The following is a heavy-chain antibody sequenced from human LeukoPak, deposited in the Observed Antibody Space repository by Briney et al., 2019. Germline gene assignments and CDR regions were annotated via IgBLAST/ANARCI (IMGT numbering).Heavy chain of an antibody. D-gene: IGHD5-18*01. CDR3: ARSRGYSYGDFDY. Sequence: SVKVSCKASGGTFSSYAISWVRQAPGQGLEWMGGIIPIFGTANYAQKFQGRVTVTADKSTSTAYMELSSLRSEDTAVYYCARSRGYSYGDFDYWGQGTLVTVSS. J-gene: IGHJ4*02. CDR2: IIPIFGTA. CDR1: GGTFSSYA. V-gene: IGHV1-69*06.